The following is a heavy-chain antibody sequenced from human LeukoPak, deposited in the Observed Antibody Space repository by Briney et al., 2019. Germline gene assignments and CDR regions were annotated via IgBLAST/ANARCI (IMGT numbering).Heavy chain of an antibody. CDR3: AKDNRRITIFGVVTQSPFDY. CDR1: GFTFSSYA. V-gene: IGHV3-23*01. Sequence: SGGSLRLSCAASGFTFSSYAMSWVRQAPGKGLEWVSAISGSGGSTYYADSVKGRFTISRDNSKNTLYLQMNSLRAEDTAVYYCAKDNRRITIFGVVTQSPFDYWGQGTLVTVSS. J-gene: IGHJ4*02. D-gene: IGHD3-3*01. CDR2: ISGSGGST.